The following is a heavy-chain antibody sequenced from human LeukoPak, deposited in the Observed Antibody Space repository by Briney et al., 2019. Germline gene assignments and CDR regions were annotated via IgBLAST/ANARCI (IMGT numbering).Heavy chain of an antibody. J-gene: IGHJ6*02. CDR2: INHSGST. CDR1: GGSFSGYY. V-gene: IGHV4-34*01. D-gene: IGHD2-15*01. CDR3: ARVGQLGYCSGGSCYSPYYYYGMDV. Sequence: SETLSLTCAVYGGSFSGYYWSWIRQPPGKGLGWIGEINHSGSTNYNPSLKSRVTISVDTSKNQFSLKLSSVTAADTAVYYCARVGQLGYCSGGSCYSPYYYYGMDVWGQGTTVTVSS.